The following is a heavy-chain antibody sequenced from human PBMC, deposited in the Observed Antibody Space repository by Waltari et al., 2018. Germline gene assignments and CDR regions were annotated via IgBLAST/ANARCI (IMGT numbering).Heavy chain of an antibody. J-gene: IGHJ6*02. V-gene: IGHV3-21*01. CDR1: GFTFSSYS. Sequence: EVQLVESGGGLVKPGGSLRLSCAASGFTFSSYSMNWVRQAPGKGLEWVSSISSSSSYIYDADSVKGRFTISRDNAKNSLYLQMNSLRAEDTAVYYCARAGYDILTGFFYYGMDVWGQGTTVTVSS. CDR3: ARAGYDILTGFFYYGMDV. CDR2: ISSSSSYI. D-gene: IGHD3-9*01.